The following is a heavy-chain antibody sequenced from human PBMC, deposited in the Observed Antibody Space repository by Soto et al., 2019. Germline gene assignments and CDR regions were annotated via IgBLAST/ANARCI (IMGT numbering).Heavy chain of an antibody. V-gene: IGHV3-33*01. CDR3: ASTSGYSYGRFDY. J-gene: IGHJ4*02. Sequence: GGSLRLSCAASGFTFSSYGMHWVRQAPGKGLEWVAVIWYDGSNKYYADSVKGRFTISRDNSKNTLYLQMNSLRAEDTAVYYCASTSGYSYGRFDYWGQGTLVTVSS. CDR1: GFTFSSYG. D-gene: IGHD5-18*01. CDR2: IWYDGSNK.